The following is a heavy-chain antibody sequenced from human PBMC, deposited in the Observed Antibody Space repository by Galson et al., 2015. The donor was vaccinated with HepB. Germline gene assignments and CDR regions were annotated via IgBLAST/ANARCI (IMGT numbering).Heavy chain of an antibody. CDR2: IYSGGST. D-gene: IGHD3-10*01. V-gene: IGHV3-66*01. CDR1: GFTVSSNY. Sequence: SLRLSCAASGFTVSSNYMSWVRQAPGKGLEWVSVIYSGGSTYYADSVKGRFTISRDNSKNTLYLQMNSLRAEDTAVYYCAREQQGYYGSGRFDYWGQGTLVTVSS. J-gene: IGHJ4*02. CDR3: AREQQGYYGSGRFDY.